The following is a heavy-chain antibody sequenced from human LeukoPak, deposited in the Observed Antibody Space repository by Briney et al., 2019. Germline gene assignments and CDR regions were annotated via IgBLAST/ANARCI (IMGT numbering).Heavy chain of an antibody. CDR2: INPNSGGT. V-gene: IGHV1-2*02. D-gene: IGHD3-10*01. CDR3: ARDAITMVRGVKYGMDV. J-gene: IGHJ6*02. Sequence: ASVTVSFKASGYTFTGYYMHWVRQAPGQGLEWMGWINPNSGGTNYAQKFQGRVTMTRDTSISTAYMELSRLRSDDTAVYYCARDAITMVRGVKYGMDVWGQGTTVTVSS. CDR1: GYTFTGYY.